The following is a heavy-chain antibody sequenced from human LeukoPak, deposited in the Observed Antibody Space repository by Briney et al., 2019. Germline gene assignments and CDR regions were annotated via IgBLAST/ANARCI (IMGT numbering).Heavy chain of an antibody. V-gene: IGHV3-7*01. D-gene: IGHD4-17*01. CDR1: GFTFRTYW. J-gene: IGHJ4*02. CDR3: ARGSTTVTV. Sequence: GGSLRLSCAASGFTFRTYWMSWVRQAPGKGLEWVANIKQDGSENYYVDSVKGRFTISRDNGKNSLYLQMNSLRAEDTAVYYCARGSTTVTVWGQGTLVTVSS. CDR2: IKQDGSEN.